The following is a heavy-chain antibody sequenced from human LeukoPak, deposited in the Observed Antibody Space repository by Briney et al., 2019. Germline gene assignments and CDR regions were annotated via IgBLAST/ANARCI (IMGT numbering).Heavy chain of an antibody. CDR3: ATVLNYDILTGYYSRFSIRGRNPCY. CDR2: IRYDGSNQ. V-gene: IGHV3-30*02. D-gene: IGHD3-9*01. J-gene: IGHJ4*02. Sequence: GGSLRHSCGASGFTFSSYRMHWVRQAPGKGLEWVAFIRYDGSNQYYADSVKGRYTISRDNSKSTLYLQMNSLRAEDTAVYYCATVLNYDILTGYYSRFSIRGRNPCYWGQGTLVTVSS. CDR1: GFTFSSYR.